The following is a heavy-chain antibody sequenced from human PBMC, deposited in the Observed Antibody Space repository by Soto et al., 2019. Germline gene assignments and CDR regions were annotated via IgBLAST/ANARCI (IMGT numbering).Heavy chain of an antibody. V-gene: IGHV3-48*01. J-gene: IGHJ3*02. CDR1: GFTFSSYA. D-gene: IGHD1-26*01. CDR3: VRDDKWAFDI. CDR2: ISVGGGSI. Sequence: EMKLVESGGGLVQPGRSRRVSCAASGFTFSSYAFNWVRQAPGKGLEWISYISVGGGSIFYADSVKGRFTISRDDAQNSLNLQMNTLRGEDTALYFCVRDDKWAFDIWGQGTTFIVSS.